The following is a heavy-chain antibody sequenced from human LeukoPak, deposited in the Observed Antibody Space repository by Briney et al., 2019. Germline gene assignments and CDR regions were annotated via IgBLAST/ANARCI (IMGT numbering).Heavy chain of an antibody. J-gene: IGHJ5*02. V-gene: IGHV4-59*01. CDR2: MDYRRST. CDR3: AKWNTRGSWVDP. D-gene: IGHD1-1*01. CDR1: GRSISTYF. Sequence: SETLSLTCNVSGRSISTYFWSWIRQPPGRVLEWIGYMDYRRSTKYNPSLKSRVTISVDTSKNQFSLKLTSVTAGDTAVSYCAKWNTRGSWVDPWGQGTLVTVSS.